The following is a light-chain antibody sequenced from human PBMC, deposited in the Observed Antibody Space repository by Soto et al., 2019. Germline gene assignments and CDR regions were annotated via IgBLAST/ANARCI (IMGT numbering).Light chain of an antibody. CDR2: GAS. V-gene: IGKV3-20*01. J-gene: IGKJ1*01. CDR1: QSVSSNY. Sequence: EVMLTQSPGTLSLSPGERATLSCRASQSVSSNYLAWYQQKSGQAPRLLIYGASNRATGIPDRFSGSGSGTDVTLTIRRLEPEDFAVYYGQQYDTSPRTFGQGTKVEFK. CDR3: QQYDTSPRT.